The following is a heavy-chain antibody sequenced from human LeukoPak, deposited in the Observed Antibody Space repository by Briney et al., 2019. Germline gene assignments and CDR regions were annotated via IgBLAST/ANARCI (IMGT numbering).Heavy chain of an antibody. CDR1: GYTFTSYY. D-gene: IGHD3-16*01. J-gene: IGHJ4*02. V-gene: IGHV1-2*02. Sequence: AAVKVSCKASGYTFTSYYMHWVRQAPGQGPEWMGWINPNSGGTNYAQKFQGRVTMTRDTSISTAYMELSRLRSDDTAVYYCAPSGGGGRYYFDYWGQGTLVTVSP. CDR2: INPNSGGT. CDR3: APSGGGGRYYFDY.